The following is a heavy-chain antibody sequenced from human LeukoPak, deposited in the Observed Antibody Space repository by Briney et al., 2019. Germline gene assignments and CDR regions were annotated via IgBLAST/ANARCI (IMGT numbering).Heavy chain of an antibody. CDR2: LSGSGGGT. D-gene: IGHD6-19*01. CDR1: VLILSLYP. V-gene: IGHV3-23*01. CDR3: AKDFLSHSSGWYYFGF. J-gene: IGHJ4*02. Sequence: RGGSLRLSCAAPVLILSLYPMIWPRQAPGKAVEWVSDLSGSGGGTYYAGSVKGRFSISRDNSKNTLYLQMNRLRAEDTVLYYCAKDFLSHSSGWYYFGFWGEGTLVSVS.